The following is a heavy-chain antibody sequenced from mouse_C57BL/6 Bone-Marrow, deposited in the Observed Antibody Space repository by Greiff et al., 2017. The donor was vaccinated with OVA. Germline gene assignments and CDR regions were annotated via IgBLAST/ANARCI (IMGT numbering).Heavy chain of an antibody. CDR3: ARRTAQYYAMDY. V-gene: IGHV5-15*01. CDR1: GFNFSDYG. J-gene: IGHJ4*01. Sequence: EVKVVESGGGLVQPGGSLKLSCAASGFNFSDYGMAWVRQAPRKGPEWVAFISNLAYSIYYADTVTGRFTISRENAKNTLYLEMSSLRSEDTAMYYCARRTAQYYAMDYWGQGTSVTVSS. D-gene: IGHD3-2*02. CDR2: ISNLAYSI.